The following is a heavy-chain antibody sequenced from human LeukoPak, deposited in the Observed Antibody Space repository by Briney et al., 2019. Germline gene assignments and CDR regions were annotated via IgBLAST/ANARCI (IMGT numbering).Heavy chain of an antibody. CDR1: GFTFSSYA. CDR3: VKEGPVWFGEFKNWFDP. Sequence: GGSLRLSCSASGFTFSSYAMHWVRQAPGKGLEYVSAISSNGGSTYYADSVKGRFTISRDNSKNTLYLQMSSLRAEDTAVYYCVKEGPVWFGEFKNWFDPWGQGTLVTVSS. V-gene: IGHV3-64D*06. D-gene: IGHD3-10*01. CDR2: ISSNGGST. J-gene: IGHJ5*02.